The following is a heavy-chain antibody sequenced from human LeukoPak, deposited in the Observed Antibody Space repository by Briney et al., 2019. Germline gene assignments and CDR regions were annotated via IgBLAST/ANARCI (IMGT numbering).Heavy chain of an antibody. Sequence: SETLSLTCTVFGGSITRSTSYWGWIRQPPGKGLEWIAAMHYSGTSHYNPSLRSRLTISLDTSTNQFSLNLTSVTAVDTAVYYCVDYSSSSGWFDPWGQGALVTVSS. V-gene: IGHV4-39*07. CDR2: MHYSGTS. CDR3: VDYSSSSGWFDP. D-gene: IGHD6-6*01. J-gene: IGHJ5*02. CDR1: GGSITRSTSY.